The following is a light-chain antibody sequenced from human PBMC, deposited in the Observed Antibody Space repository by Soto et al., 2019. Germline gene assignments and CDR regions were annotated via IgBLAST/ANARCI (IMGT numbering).Light chain of an antibody. CDR1: QSIDTW. J-gene: IGKJ1*01. CDR2: DAS. Sequence: DLQMTQSPSTLSASVGDRVTITCRASQSIDTWLAWYQQKPKRAPKLLIYDASSLESGVPLRFRGSGSGTEFTLTISSLQPDDFASYYCQQYNPYSPWTFGQGTKVEVK. CDR3: QQYNPYSPWT. V-gene: IGKV1-5*01.